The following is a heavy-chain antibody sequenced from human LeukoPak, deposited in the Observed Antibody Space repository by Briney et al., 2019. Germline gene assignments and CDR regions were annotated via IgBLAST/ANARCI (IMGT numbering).Heavy chain of an antibody. CDR3: ARTYGSGTFYNRVGAFDI. Sequence: GESLKISFKGSGYRFTSYWIGWVRQMPGKGLEWMGIIYPGDSDTRYSPSFQGQVTISADKSISTAFLQWSSLKASDTAMYYCARTYGSGTFYNRVGAFDIWGQGTMVTVSS. D-gene: IGHD3-10*01. CDR1: GYRFTSYW. V-gene: IGHV5-51*01. J-gene: IGHJ3*02. CDR2: IYPGDSDT.